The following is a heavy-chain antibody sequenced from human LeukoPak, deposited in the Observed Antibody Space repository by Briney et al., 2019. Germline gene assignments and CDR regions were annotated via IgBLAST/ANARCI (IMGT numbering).Heavy chain of an antibody. J-gene: IGHJ6*02. CDR1: GFSFKTYS. V-gene: IGHV3-64*01. CDR3: VRDDPRTRTNNGMDV. Sequence: PGGSLRLSCAASGFSFKTYSMHWVRQAPGEGLEYVAGIGRDGINTYHANSVKGRFTISRDNSRNTLYLHMGSLRGDDTAVYYCVRDDPRTRTNNGMDVWGQGTAVTVS. CDR2: IGRDGINT. D-gene: IGHD1-14*01.